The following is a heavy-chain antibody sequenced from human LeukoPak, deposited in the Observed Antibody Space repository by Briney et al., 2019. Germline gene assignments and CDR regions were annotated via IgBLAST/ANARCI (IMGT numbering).Heavy chain of an antibody. CDR1: GFTTVSYT. D-gene: IGHD3-16*02. Sequence: GGSLRLSCAASGFTTVSYTMNWVRQAPGKGLEWVSSISSSSTTIYYADSVKGRFTISRGNAKNSLYLQMNSLRDEDTAVYYCARLAVWGSYRLFDYWGQGTLVTVSS. V-gene: IGHV3-48*02. CDR2: ISSSSTTI. CDR3: ARLAVWGSYRLFDY. J-gene: IGHJ4*02.